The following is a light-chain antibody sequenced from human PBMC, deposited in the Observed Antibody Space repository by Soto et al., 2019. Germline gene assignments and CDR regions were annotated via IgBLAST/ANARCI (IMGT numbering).Light chain of an antibody. CDR2: WAS. Sequence: DIVMTQSPDSLAVSLGVRATINCKSSQSVLYSSNNKNYLAWYQQKPGQPPKLLIYWASTRESGVPDRFSGSGSGTDFTLTISSLQAEDVAVYYCQQYYSTPRTFGGGTKVDI. CDR3: QQYYSTPRT. V-gene: IGKV4-1*01. J-gene: IGKJ4*01. CDR1: QSVLYSSNNKNY.